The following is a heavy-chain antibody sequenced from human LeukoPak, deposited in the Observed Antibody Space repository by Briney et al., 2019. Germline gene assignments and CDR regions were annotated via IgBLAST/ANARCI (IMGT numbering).Heavy chain of an antibody. CDR2: IIPIFGTA. Sequence: ASVKVSCKASGGTFISYAISWVRQAPGQGREWMGGIIPIFGTANYAQKFQGRVTITADESTSTAYMELSSLRSEDTAVYYCAREASGSSRPFDYWGQGTLVTVSS. V-gene: IGHV1-69*13. D-gene: IGHD6-13*01. J-gene: IGHJ4*02. CDR1: GGTFISYA. CDR3: AREASGSSRPFDY.